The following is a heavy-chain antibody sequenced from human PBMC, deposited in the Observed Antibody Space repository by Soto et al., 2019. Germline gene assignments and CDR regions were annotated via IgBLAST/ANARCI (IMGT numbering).Heavy chain of an antibody. CDR3: ARSDITMVRGVIMGYYYYGMDV. J-gene: IGHJ6*02. CDR2: IIPIFGTA. V-gene: IGHV1-69*13. Sequence: PSVKVSCKAPGGTFSSYAISWVRQAPGQGHEWMGGIIPIFGTANYAQKFQGRVTITADESTSPAYMELSSLRSEDTAVYYFARSDITMVRGVIMGYYYYGMDVCGQVTTVTVFS. D-gene: IGHD3-10*01. CDR1: GGTFSSYA.